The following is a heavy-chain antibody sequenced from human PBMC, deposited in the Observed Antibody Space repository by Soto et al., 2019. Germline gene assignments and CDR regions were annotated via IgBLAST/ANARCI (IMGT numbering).Heavy chain of an antibody. D-gene: IGHD2-2*01. CDR3: ARDYGLYCSSTSCPFDY. J-gene: IGHJ4*02. Sequence: GGSLRLSCAASGFTFSSYGMHWVRQAPGKGLERVAVIWYDGSNKYYAVSVKGRFTISRDNSKISLYLQMNSLRAEDTAVYYCARDYGLYCSSTSCPFDYWGQGTLVTVSS. V-gene: IGHV3-33*01. CDR1: GFTFSSYG. CDR2: IWYDGSNK.